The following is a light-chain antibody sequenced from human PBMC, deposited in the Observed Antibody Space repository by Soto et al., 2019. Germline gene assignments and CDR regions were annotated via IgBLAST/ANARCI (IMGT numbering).Light chain of an antibody. V-gene: IGLV2-14*01. CDR2: EVR. Sequence: QSALTQPASVSGSPGQSITISCAGTMRDVGGYNLVSWYQQHPGRAPQLILYEVRNRPSGICFRFSGSKSGNTASLTISGLQAEDEADYYCSSFTSKSSLIFGGGTKLTVL. J-gene: IGLJ2*01. CDR1: MRDVGGYNL. CDR3: SSFTSKSSLI.